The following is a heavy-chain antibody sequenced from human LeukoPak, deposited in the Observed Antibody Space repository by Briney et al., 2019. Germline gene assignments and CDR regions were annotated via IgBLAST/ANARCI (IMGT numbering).Heavy chain of an antibody. CDR1: GYTFTSYA. CDR2: INTNTGNP. V-gene: IGHV7-4-1*02. CDR3: ARESVVVTEHAFDI. Sequence: ASVKVSCKASGYTFTSYAMNWVRQAPGQGLEWMGWINTNTGNPTYAQGFTGQFVFSLDTSVSTTYLQISSLKAEDTAVYYCARESVVVTEHAFDIWGQGTMVTVSS. D-gene: IGHD2-21*02. J-gene: IGHJ3*02.